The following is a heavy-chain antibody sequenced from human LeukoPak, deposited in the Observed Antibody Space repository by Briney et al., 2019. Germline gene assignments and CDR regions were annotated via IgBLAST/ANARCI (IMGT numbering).Heavy chain of an antibody. CDR2: MNPNSGNT. D-gene: IGHD3-16*01. Sequence: ASVKVSCKASGYTFTSYDINWVRQATGQGLEWMGWMNPNSGNTGYAQKFQGRVTMTRDTSTSTVYMELSSLRSEDTAVYYCARAQSYVGPDCWGQGTLVTVSS. CDR3: ARAQSYVGPDC. J-gene: IGHJ4*02. CDR1: GYTFTSYD. V-gene: IGHV1-8*01.